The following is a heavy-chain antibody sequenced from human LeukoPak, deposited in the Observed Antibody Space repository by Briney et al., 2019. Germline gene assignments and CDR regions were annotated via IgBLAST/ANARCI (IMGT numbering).Heavy chain of an antibody. CDR2: IYYSGST. J-gene: IGHJ3*02. CDR3: ARERERGGTLDAFDI. CDR1: GGSISSGDYY. V-gene: IGHV4-61*08. D-gene: IGHD3-16*01. Sequence: SETLSLTCTVSGGSISSGDYYWSWIRQPPGKGLEWIGYIYYSGSTYYNPSLKSRVTISVDKSRNQFSLMLTSVNAADTAVYYCARERERGGTLDAFDIWGQGTMVTVSS.